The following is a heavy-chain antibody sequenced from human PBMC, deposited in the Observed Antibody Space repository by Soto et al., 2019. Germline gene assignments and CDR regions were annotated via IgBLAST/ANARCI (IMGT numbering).Heavy chain of an antibody. CDR1: GFTFSNAW. CDR2: IKSKTDGGTT. CDR3: TTDHPPHYSGYDFALDAFDI. V-gene: IGHV3-15*01. D-gene: IGHD5-12*01. J-gene: IGHJ3*02. Sequence: PGGSLRLSCAASGFTFSNAWMSWVRQAPGKGLEWVGRIKSKTDGGTTDYAAPVKGRFTISRDDSKNTLYLQMNSLKTVDTAVYYFTTDHPPHYSGYDFALDAFDIWGQGTMVTVSS.